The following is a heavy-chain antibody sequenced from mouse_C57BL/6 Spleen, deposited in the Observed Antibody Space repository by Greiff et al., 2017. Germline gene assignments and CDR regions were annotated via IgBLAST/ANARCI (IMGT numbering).Heavy chain of an antibody. J-gene: IGHJ1*03. V-gene: IGHV15-2*01. Sequence: LQESGSELRSPGSSVKLSCKDFDSEVFPIAYMSWVRQKPGHGFEWIGGILPSIGRTIYGEKFEDKATLDADTLSNTAYLELNSLTSEDSAIYYCARRHYGSSYGWYFDVWGTGTTVTVSS. CDR2: ILPSIGRT. D-gene: IGHD1-1*01. CDR3: ARRHYGSSYGWYFDV. CDR1: DSEVFPIAY.